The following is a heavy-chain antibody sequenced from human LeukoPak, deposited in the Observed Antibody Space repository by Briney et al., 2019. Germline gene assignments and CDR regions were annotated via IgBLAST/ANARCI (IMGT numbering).Heavy chain of an antibody. V-gene: IGHV3-53*01. J-gene: IGHJ4*02. CDR2: IYSGGST. CDR1: GFTVSSNY. D-gene: IGHD5-24*01. CDR3: ARGGEMATTPIDY. Sequence: PGGSLRLSCAASGFTVSSNYMSWVRQAPGKGLEWVSVIYSGGSTYYADSVKGRFTISRDNSKNTLYPQMNSLRAEDTAVYYCARGGEMATTPIDYWGQGTLVTVSS.